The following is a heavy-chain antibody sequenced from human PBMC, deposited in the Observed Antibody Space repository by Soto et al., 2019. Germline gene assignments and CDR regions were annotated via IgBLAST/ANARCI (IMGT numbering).Heavy chain of an antibody. CDR1: GGSFSGYY. V-gene: IGHV4-34*01. CDR3: ARGLGYYYYYMDV. Sequence: SETLSLTCAVYGGSFSGYYWSWIRQPPGKGLEWIGEINHSGSTNYNPSLKSRVTISVDTSKNQFSLKLSSVTAADTAVYYCARGLGYYYYYMDVWGKGTTVTVSS. CDR2: INHSGST. J-gene: IGHJ6*03.